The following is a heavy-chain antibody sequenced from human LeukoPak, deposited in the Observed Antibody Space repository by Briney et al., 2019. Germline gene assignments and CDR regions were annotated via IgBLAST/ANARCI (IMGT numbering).Heavy chain of an antibody. CDR1: GFTFSSYG. CDR3: AKLPSGSSGSPLDY. J-gene: IGHJ4*02. V-gene: IGHV3-23*01. Sequence: GGSLRLSCAASGFTFSSYGMSWVRQAPGKGLEWVSTVTGSGGSTYYADSVKGRFTISRDNSKNTLYLQMNSLRAEDTAVYYCAKLPSGSSGSPLDYWGQGTLVTVSS. CDR2: VTGSGGST. D-gene: IGHD6-19*01.